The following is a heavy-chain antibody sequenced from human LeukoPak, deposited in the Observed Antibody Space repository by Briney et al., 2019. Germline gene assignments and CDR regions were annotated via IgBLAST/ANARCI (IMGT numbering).Heavy chain of an antibody. CDR1: GRSFSGYY. D-gene: IGHD2-2*01. CDR2: INHSGST. J-gene: IGHJ4*02. CDR3: ARGLGNCSSTSCYHPGKYYFDY. V-gene: IGHV4-34*01. Sequence: SETLSLTCAVYGRSFSGYYWSWIRQPPGKGLEWIGEINHSGSTNYNPSLKSRVTISVDTSKNQFSLKLSSVTAADTAVYYCARGLGNCSSTSCYHPGKYYFDYWGQGTLVTVSS.